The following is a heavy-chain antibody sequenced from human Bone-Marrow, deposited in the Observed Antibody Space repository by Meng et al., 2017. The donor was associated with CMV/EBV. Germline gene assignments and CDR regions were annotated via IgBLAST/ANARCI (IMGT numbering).Heavy chain of an antibody. CDR3: ARGGDDCSSTTCYYY. CDR1: GYTFTSYY. J-gene: IGHJ4*02. V-gene: IGHV1-46*01. D-gene: IGHD2-2*01. Sequence: ASVKVSCKASGYTFTSYYMHWVRQAPGQGLEWMGIINPSGGSTSYAQKFQGRVTMTRDTSINTAYMELSRLRSDDTAVYYCARGGDDCSSTTCYYYWGQGTLVTVSS. CDR2: INPSGGST.